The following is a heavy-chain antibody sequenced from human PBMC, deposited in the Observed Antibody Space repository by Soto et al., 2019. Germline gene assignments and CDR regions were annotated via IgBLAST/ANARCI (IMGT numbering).Heavy chain of an antibody. V-gene: IGHV4-59*01. CDR3: ARVQQDYYYGMDV. J-gene: IGHJ6*02. CDR1: DGFISSFC. Sequence: LLPLCVTCIVCDGFISSFCWSWIRQPPGKGLEWIGYIYYSGSTNYNPSLKSRVTISVDTSKNQFSLKLSSVTAADTAVYYCARVQQDYYYGMDVWGQGTTVTVSS. CDR2: IYYSGST.